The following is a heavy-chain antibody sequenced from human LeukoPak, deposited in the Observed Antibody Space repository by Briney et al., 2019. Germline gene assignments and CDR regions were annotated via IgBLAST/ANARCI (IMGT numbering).Heavy chain of an antibody. Sequence: PGGSLRLSCVASGFTFSSYSMNWVRQAPGKGLEWVSSISSSSSYIYYADSVKGRFTISRDNAKNSLYLQMNSLRAEDTAVYYCARDKGMVRGVIGHWGQGTLVTVSS. CDR2: ISSSSSYI. CDR3: ARDKGMVRGVIGH. V-gene: IGHV3-21*01. CDR1: GFTFSSYS. J-gene: IGHJ4*02. D-gene: IGHD3-10*01.